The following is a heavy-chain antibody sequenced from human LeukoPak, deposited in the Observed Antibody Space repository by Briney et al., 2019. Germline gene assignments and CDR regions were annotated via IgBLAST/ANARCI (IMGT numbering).Heavy chain of an antibody. V-gene: IGHV4-30-4*01. CDR2: IYYSGST. J-gene: IGHJ3*02. D-gene: IGHD5-12*01. Sequence: PSQTLSLTCTVSGGSISSGDYYWSWIRQPPGKGLEWIGYIYYSGSTYYNPSLKSRVTISVDTSKNQFSLKLSSVTAADTAVYYWAREVATDNGAFDIRGQGTMVTVSS. CDR1: GGSISSGDYY. CDR3: AREVATDNGAFDI.